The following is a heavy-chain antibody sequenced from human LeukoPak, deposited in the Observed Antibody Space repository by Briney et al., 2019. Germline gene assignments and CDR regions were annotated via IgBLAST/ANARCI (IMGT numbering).Heavy chain of an antibody. Sequence: SETLSLSCTVSGGSISSTSYYWGCLRQPPGKGLEWIGSIYWRGRTYYNPSLKSRATLSVDTSKNQFSLKVSSVTDADTAVYYCARHRSNHDQEYFFGYWGQGTLVTVSS. V-gene: IGHV4-39*01. D-gene: IGHD1-14*01. J-gene: IGHJ4*02. CDR1: GGSISSTSYY. CDR3: ARHRSNHDQEYFFGY. CDR2: IYWRGRT.